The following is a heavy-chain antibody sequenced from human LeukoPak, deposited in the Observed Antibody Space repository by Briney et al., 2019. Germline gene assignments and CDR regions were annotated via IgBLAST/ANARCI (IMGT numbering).Heavy chain of an antibody. V-gene: IGHV3-74*01. CDR3: ARDYYGSGSYTNWFDP. J-gene: IGHJ5*02. D-gene: IGHD3-10*01. CDR1: GFTFSSYW. Sequence: GSLRLSCAASGFTFSSYWMHWVRQAPGKGLVWVSRINGDGSSTSYADSVKGRFTISRDNAKNTLYLQMNSLRAEDTAVYYCARDYYGSGSYTNWFDPWGQGTLVTVSS. CDR2: INGDGSST.